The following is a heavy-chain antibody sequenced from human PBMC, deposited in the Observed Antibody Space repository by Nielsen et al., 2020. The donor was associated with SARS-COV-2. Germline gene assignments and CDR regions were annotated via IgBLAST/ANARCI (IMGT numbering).Heavy chain of an antibody. CDR2: IGTAGDT. J-gene: IGHJ3*02. V-gene: IGHV3-13*01. CDR1: GFTFSSDD. Sequence: GSLSLSCAVSGFTFSSDDMHWVRQATGKGLEWVSAIGTAGDTYYPGSVQGRFTISRENAKNPLSLQMNSLRAGDTAVYYCARDVHGAFDIWGQGTMVTVSS. CDR3: ARDVHGAFDI.